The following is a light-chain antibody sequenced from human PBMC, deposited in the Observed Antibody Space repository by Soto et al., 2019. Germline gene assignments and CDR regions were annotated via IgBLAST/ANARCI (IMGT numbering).Light chain of an antibody. V-gene: IGLV2-8*01. CDR2: EVN. CDR1: SSDVGGYKY. CDR3: SSYAGRNILL. J-gene: IGLJ2*01. Sequence: QSALTQPPSASGSPGQSVTIACTGTSSDVGGYKYVSWYQQHPGKAPKLMIYEVNKRPSGVPDRFSGSKSGHTASLTVSGLQADDEADYLCSSYAGRNILLFGGGTKLTVL.